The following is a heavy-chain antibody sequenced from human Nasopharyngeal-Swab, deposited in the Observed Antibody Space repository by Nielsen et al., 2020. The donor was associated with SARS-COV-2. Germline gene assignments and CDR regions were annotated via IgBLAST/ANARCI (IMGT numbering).Heavy chain of an antibody. CDR1: GFTFSSYS. D-gene: IGHD4-17*01. J-gene: IGHJ4*02. Sequence: GESLKISCAASGFTFSSYSMNWVRQAPGKGLEWVSSISSSSSYIYYADSVKGRFTISRDNAKNSLYLQMNSLRAEDTAVYYCARDLSTTVTTRGVLDYWGQRTLVTVSS. CDR3: ARDLSTTVTTRGVLDY. CDR2: ISSSSSYI. V-gene: IGHV3-21*01.